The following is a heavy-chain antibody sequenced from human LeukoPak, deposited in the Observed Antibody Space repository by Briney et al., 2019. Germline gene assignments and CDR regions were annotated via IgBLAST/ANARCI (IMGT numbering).Heavy chain of an antibody. V-gene: IGHV3-7*01. CDR1: GFTFSSYW. CDR2: IKQDGSEK. D-gene: IGHD6-13*01. Sequence: GGSLRLSCAASGFTFSSYWMSWVRQAPGKGLEWVANIKQDGSEKYYVDSVKGRFTISRDNAKNSLYLQMNSLRAEDTAVYYCASYSSSWYGVWFDPWGQGTLVTVSS. J-gene: IGHJ5*02. CDR3: ASYSSSWYGVWFDP.